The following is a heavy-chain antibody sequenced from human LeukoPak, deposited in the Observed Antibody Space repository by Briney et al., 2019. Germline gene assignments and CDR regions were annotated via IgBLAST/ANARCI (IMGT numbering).Heavy chain of an antibody. CDR3: ARPPCSGWYVGPYYFVY. V-gene: IGHV1-69*05. J-gene: IGHJ4*02. Sequence: SVKVSCKASGGTFSSYAISWVRQAPGQGLEWMGGIIPIFGKANYAQKFQGRVTITTDESTSTAYMELSSLRSEDTAVYYCARPPCSGWYVGPYYFVYWGQGTLVTVSS. CDR2: IIPIFGKA. D-gene: IGHD6-19*01. CDR1: GGTFSSYA.